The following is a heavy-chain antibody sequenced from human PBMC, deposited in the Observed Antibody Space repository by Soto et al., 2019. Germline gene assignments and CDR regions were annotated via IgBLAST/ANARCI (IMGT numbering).Heavy chain of an antibody. J-gene: IGHJ4*02. D-gene: IGHD3-10*01. CDR3: ARGKSTYGTDC. CDR2: ISSGSSTI. CDR1: GFTFTSYG. V-gene: IGHV3-48*02. Sequence: EVQLVESGGDLVQPGGSLRLSCVASGFTFTSYGMNWVRQAPGKGLEWISYISSGSSTIYYTDAVKGRFTISRDNAKSSLYLHMTSLRDADTAVYSCARGKSTYGTDCWGQGSLVTVSS.